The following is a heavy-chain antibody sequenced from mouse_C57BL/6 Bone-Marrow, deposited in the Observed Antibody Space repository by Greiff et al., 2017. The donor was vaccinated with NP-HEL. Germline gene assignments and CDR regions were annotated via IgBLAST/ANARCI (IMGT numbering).Heavy chain of an antibody. D-gene: IGHD3-3*01. Sequence: DVQLQESGPGMVKPSQSLSLTCTVTGYSITSGYDWHWIRHFPGNKLEWMGYISYSGSTNYNPSLKSRISITHSTSKNHFFLKLNSVTTEDTATYYCARGGWVFDYWGQGTTLTVSS. J-gene: IGHJ2*01. CDR1: GYSITSGYD. V-gene: IGHV3-1*01. CDR3: ARGGWVFDY. CDR2: ISYSGST.